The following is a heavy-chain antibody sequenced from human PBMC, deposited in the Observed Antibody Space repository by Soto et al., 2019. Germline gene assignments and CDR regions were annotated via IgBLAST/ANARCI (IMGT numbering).Heavy chain of an antibody. Sequence: ASRKVSCKASGYSFTSYGISWVRQAPGQGLEWMGWISAYNGNTNYAQKLQGRVTMTTDTSTSTAYMELRSLRSDDTAVYYCARDFDLNGGITIFGVGGFPYYYYGMDVWGQGTTVTVSS. V-gene: IGHV1-18*01. CDR1: GYSFTSYG. CDR2: ISAYNGNT. D-gene: IGHD3-3*01. J-gene: IGHJ6*02. CDR3: ARDFDLNGGITIFGVGGFPYYYYGMDV.